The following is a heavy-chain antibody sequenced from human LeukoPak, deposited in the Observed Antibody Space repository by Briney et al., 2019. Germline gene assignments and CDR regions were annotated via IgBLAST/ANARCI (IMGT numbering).Heavy chain of an antibody. V-gene: IGHV4-4*07. Sequence: SETLSLTCTVSGGSISSYYWSWIRQPAGKGLEWIGRIYTSGSTNYNPSLKSRVTMSVDTSKNQFSLKLSSVTAADTAVYYCARARRYCSSSSCYTFGYYYGMDVWGQGTTVTVSS. CDR1: GGSISSYY. CDR3: ARARRYCSSSSCYTFGYYYGMDV. D-gene: IGHD2-2*02. J-gene: IGHJ6*02. CDR2: IYTSGST.